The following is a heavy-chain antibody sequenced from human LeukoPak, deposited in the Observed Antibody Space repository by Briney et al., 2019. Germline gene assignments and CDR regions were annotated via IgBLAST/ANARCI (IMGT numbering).Heavy chain of an antibody. CDR2: ISAYNGNT. Sequence: ASVKVSCKASGYTFTNYGISWVRQAPGQGLEWMGWISAYNGNTNYAQKLQGRVTMTTDTSTSTAYMELRSLRSDDTAVYYCARDLQVVRGVIIVNWFDPWGQGTLVTVSS. J-gene: IGHJ5*02. D-gene: IGHD3-10*01. CDR1: GYTFTNYG. V-gene: IGHV1-18*01. CDR3: ARDLQVVRGVIIVNWFDP.